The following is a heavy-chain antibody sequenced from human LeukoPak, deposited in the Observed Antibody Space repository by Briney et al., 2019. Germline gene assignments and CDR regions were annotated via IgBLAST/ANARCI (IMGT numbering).Heavy chain of an antibody. V-gene: IGHV1-8*01. D-gene: IGHD1-26*01. CDR1: GYTFTSYD. CDR3: ARVPVGYHDAFDI. J-gene: IGHJ3*02. CDR2: TNPNSGNT. Sequence: GASVKVSCKASGYTFTSYDINWVRQATGQGLEWMGWTNPNSGNTGYAQKFQGRVTMTRNTSIGTAYMELSSLRSEDTAVYYCARVPVGYHDAFDIWGQGTMVTVSS.